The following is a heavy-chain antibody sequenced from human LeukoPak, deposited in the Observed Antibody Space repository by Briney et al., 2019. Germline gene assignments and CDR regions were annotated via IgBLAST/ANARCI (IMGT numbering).Heavy chain of an antibody. D-gene: IGHD3-3*01. CDR1: GFTFNNCG. J-gene: IGHJ4*02. CDR3: AKEAIEGRWYFDY. V-gene: IGHV3-33*06. CDR2: IWFDGSNK. Sequence: PGGSLRLSCAASGFTFNNCGMHWVRQAPGKGLEWVAVIWFDGSNKYYADSVKGRFTISRDNSKNTLFLRMSSLRAEDTAVYYCAKEAIEGRWYFDYWGQGTLVTVSS.